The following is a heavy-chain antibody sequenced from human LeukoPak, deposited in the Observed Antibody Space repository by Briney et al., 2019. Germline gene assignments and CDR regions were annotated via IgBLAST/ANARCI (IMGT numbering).Heavy chain of an antibody. CDR3: ARGRSGYDSSGYYYYYYGMDV. CDR1: GGSISSYY. Sequence: SETLSLTCSVSGGSISSYYWSWIRQPPGTGLEWIGYIYYSGSTNYNPSLKRRVTISVDTSKNQFSLKLSSVTAADTAVYYCARGRSGYDSSGYYYYYYGMDVWGQGTTVTVSS. D-gene: IGHD3-22*01. CDR2: IYYSGST. J-gene: IGHJ6*02. V-gene: IGHV4-59*01.